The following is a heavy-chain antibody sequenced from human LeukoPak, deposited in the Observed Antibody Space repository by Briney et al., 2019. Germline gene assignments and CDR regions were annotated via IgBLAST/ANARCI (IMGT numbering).Heavy chain of an antibody. Sequence: SETLSLTCTVSGGSISSSGYCWGWIRQPPGKGLEWVGEIYHSESTNYNPSLKSRVTVSIDKSKNQFSLKLSSVTAADTAVYYCARFYYGSSSFDYWGQGTLVTVSS. CDR2: IYHSEST. V-gene: IGHV4-39*07. J-gene: IGHJ4*02. D-gene: IGHD3-10*01. CDR3: ARFYYGSSSFDY. CDR1: GGSISSSGYC.